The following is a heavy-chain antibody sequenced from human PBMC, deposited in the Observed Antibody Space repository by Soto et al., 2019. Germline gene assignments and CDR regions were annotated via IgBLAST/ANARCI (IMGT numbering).Heavy chain of an antibody. CDR3: ASLHGGDGYPFQH. Sequence: SETLSLTCTVSGGSISSSSYYWRWIRQPPGKGLEWIGSIYYSGSTYYNPSLKSRVTISVDTSKNQFSLKLSSVTAADTAVYYCASLHGGDGYPFQHWGQGTLVTVSS. CDR1: GGSISSSSYY. V-gene: IGHV4-39*01. D-gene: IGHD3-16*01. CDR2: IYYSGST. J-gene: IGHJ1*01.